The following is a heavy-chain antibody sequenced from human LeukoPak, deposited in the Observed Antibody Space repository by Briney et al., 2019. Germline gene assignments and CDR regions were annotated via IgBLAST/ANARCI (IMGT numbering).Heavy chain of an antibody. Sequence: SETLSLTCTVSGGSISSYYWSWIRQPPGKGLEWSGYIYYSGSTNYTPSLKSRVTISVDTSKNQFSLKLSSVTAADTAVYYCARLGVDRRFLEWPRKRRYYFDYWGQGTLVTVSS. V-gene: IGHV4-59*01. D-gene: IGHD3-3*01. CDR1: GGSISSYY. J-gene: IGHJ4*02. CDR3: ARLGVDRRFLEWPRKRRYYFDY. CDR2: IYYSGST.